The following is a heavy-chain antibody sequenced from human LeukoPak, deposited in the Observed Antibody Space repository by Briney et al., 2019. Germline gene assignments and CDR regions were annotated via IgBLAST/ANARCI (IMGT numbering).Heavy chain of an antibody. CDR2: IYYGGSS. CDR1: GDSISYYY. V-gene: IGHV4-59*01. Sequence: SETLSLTCTVSGDSISYYYWSWIRQPPGKGLEWIGYIYYGGSSNYNPSLKSRVTISVDTSKNQFSLKLSSVTAADTAVYYCVSAPGYWGQGTLVTVSS. CDR3: VSAPGY. J-gene: IGHJ4*02.